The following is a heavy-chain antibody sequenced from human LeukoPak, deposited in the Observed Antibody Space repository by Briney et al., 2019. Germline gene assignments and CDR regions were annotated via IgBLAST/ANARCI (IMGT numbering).Heavy chain of an antibody. Sequence: ASVKLSCKSSGYTFTGYYMHWVRQAPGPGLEWMGWINPNSGGTNYAQKFQGRVTMTRDTSISTAYMELSRLRSGDTAVYYCARSPITMMVVVIDYWGQGTLVTVSS. D-gene: IGHD3-22*01. CDR1: GYTFTGYY. CDR2: INPNSGGT. CDR3: ARSPITMMVVVIDY. V-gene: IGHV1-2*02. J-gene: IGHJ4*02.